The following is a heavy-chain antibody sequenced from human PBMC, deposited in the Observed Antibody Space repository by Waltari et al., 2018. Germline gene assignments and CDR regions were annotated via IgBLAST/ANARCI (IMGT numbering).Heavy chain of an antibody. CDR1: GFPFRHTW. V-gene: IGHV3-15*01. Sequence: EVQLVESGGGLVMPGGSLRLSCAASGFPFRHTWMSWVRQAPGTGLEWVGRIKRRSAGGTTDYTSPVKGRFTISRDDSQNTLHLQMNSLKTEDTAVYYCTTDRFDWGQGILVTVSS. CDR2: IKRRSAGGTT. D-gene: IGHD3-16*01. CDR3: TTDRFD. J-gene: IGHJ4*02.